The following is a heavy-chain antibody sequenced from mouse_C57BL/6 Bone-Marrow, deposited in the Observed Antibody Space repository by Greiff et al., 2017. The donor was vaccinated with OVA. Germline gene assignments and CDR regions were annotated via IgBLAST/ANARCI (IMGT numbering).Heavy chain of an antibody. CDR1: GYTFTSYW. CDR3: ARSFYYYGSSNV. CDR2: IDPSDSYT. V-gene: IGHV1-69*01. D-gene: IGHD1-1*01. Sequence: QVQLQQPGAELVMPGASVKLSCKASGYTFTSYWMHWVKQRPGQGLEWIGEIDPSDSYTNYNQKFKGKSTLTVDKSSSTAYMQLSSLTSEDSAVYYCARSFYYYGSSNVGGTGTTVTVSS. J-gene: IGHJ1*03.